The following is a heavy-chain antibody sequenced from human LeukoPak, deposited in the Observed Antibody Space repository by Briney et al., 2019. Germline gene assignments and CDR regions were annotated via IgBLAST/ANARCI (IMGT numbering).Heavy chain of an antibody. Sequence: ASVKVSCKASGYTCTGYYMHWGRQAPGQGLEWMGWIYPNSGGTNYAQKFQGRVTMTSDTSISTGYMELSRLRSDDTAVYYCARSKQFPYCMDVWGKGTTVTVSS. CDR1: GYTCTGYY. CDR3: ARSKQFPYCMDV. J-gene: IGHJ6*03. V-gene: IGHV1-2*02. D-gene: IGHD6-19*01. CDR2: IYPNSGGT.